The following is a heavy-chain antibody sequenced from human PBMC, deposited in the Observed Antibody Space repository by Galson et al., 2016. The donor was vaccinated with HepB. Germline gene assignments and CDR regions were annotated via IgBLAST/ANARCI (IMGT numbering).Heavy chain of an antibody. CDR1: ALSFKSSA. CDR2: ISYDGGYK. J-gene: IGHJ4*02. CDR3: SRDEAGGLRFLE. D-gene: IGHD3-3*01. Sequence: SLRLSCAASALSFKSSAMHWVRQAPGKGLEWVAVISYDGGYKNYADSVKARFTISRDNPKKEVYLEMESLRPEDTAVYFCSRDEAGGLRFLEWGRGTLVTVSS. V-gene: IGHV3-30*04.